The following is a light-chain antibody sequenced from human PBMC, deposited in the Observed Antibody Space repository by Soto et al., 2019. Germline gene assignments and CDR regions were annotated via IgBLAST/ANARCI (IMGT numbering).Light chain of an antibody. J-gene: IGKJ2*01. Sequence: DIQMTQSPSTLSASVGDRVTITCRASQSVSKWLAWYQQKPGKAPKLLIYDVSRLESGVPSRFSGSGSLTEFTLTISGLQPDDFATYYYQQYKTYTPFGQGTKLEIK. V-gene: IGKV1-5*01. CDR3: QQYKTYTP. CDR2: DVS. CDR1: QSVSKW.